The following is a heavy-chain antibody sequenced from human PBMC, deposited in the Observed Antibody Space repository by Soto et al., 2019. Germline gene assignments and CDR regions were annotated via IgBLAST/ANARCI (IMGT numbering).Heavy chain of an antibody. J-gene: IGHJ1*01. Sequence: EVQLVESGGGWVQPGRSLRLSCAASGFTFDDYAIHWVRQVPGKGLEWVSGINWNSGSIGYGASVKGRFAISRDNAKSALHLQMNSLSAEDTAFYYCVKDESINWYSGHFRHWGQGTLVTVSS. V-gene: IGHV3-9*01. D-gene: IGHD6-13*01. CDR3: VKDESINWYSGHFRH. CDR1: GFTFDDYA. CDR2: INWNSGSI.